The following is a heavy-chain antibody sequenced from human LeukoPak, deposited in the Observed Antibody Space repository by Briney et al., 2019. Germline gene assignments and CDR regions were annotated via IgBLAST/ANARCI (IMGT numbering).Heavy chain of an antibody. CDR3: ARPEYGDYINYYYYGMDV. CDR2: ISSSGSTI. V-gene: IGHV3-11*01. D-gene: IGHD4-17*01. Sequence: EGSLRLSCAASGFTFSDYYMSWIRQAPGKGLEWVSYISSSGSTIYYADSVKGRFTISRDNAKNSLYLQMNSLRAEDTAVYYCARPEYGDYINYYYYGMDVWGQGTTVTVSS. CDR1: GFTFSDYY. J-gene: IGHJ6*02.